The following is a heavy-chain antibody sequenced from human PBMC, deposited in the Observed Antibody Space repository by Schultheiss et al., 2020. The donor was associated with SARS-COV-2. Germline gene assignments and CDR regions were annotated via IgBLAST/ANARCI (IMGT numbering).Heavy chain of an antibody. Sequence: SETLSLTCIVSGGSISNYYWSWIRQPPGKGLEWIGYISNSGKTKYDPSLTSRVTMSVDTSKNQFSLKLSSVTAADTAVYYCAREPRSQYHFDHWGQGALVTVSS. CDR2: ISNSGKT. D-gene: IGHD1-14*01. V-gene: IGHV4-59*01. CDR1: GGSISNYY. CDR3: AREPRSQYHFDH. J-gene: IGHJ4*02.